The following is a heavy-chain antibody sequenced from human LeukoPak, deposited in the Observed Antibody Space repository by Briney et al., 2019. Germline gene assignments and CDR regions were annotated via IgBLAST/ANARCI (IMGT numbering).Heavy chain of an antibody. CDR3: ARVASSGNDAFDI. Sequence: ASVKVSFKASGYTFTSYYIHWVRQAPGQGLEWMGIINPSGGSTSYAQEFQGRATMTRDTSTSTVYMELSSLRSEDTAVYYCARVASSGNDAFDIWGQGTMVTVSS. CDR1: GYTFTSYY. D-gene: IGHD3-10*01. J-gene: IGHJ3*02. CDR2: INPSGGST. V-gene: IGHV1-46*01.